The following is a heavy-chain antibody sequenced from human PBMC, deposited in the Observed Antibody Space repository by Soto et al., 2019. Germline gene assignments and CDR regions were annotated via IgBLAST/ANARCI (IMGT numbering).Heavy chain of an antibody. D-gene: IGHD3-22*01. CDR1: GYTFTSYG. V-gene: IGHV1-18*01. Sequence: ASVKVSCKASGYTFTSYGISWVRQAPGQGLEWMGWISAYNGNTNYAQKLQGRVTMTTDTCTSTAYMELRSLRSDDTAVYYCARDDSSGYQPYYYYGMDVWGQGTTVTVSS. CDR2: ISAYNGNT. CDR3: ARDDSSGYQPYYYYGMDV. J-gene: IGHJ6*02.